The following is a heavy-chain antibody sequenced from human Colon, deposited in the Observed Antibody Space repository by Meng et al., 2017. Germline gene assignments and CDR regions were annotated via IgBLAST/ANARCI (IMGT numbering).Heavy chain of an antibody. Sequence: ASVKVSCKASGYTFTSYGISWVRQAPGQGLEWMGWISAYNGNTNYAQKLQGRVTMTTDTSTSTAYMELRSLRSDDTAVYYCARKYYYDSSGYYYYGMYVWGQGTTVTFSS. CDR1: GYTFTSYG. D-gene: IGHD3-22*01. J-gene: IGHJ6*02. V-gene: IGHV1-18*01. CDR3: ARKYYYDSSGYYYYGMYV. CDR2: ISAYNGNT.